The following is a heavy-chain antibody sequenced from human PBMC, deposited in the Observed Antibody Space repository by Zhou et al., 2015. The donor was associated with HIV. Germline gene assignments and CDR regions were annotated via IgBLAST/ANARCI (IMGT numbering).Heavy chain of an antibody. D-gene: IGHD1-20*01. V-gene: IGHV1-69*12. J-gene: IGHJ4*02. CDR3: ARGGLKWNDGPTLSPGLFDC. CDR2: IIPIFDTA. CDR1: GGSFSTYA. Sequence: QVQLVQSGAEVKKPGSSVKVSCKASGGSFSTYAISWVRQAPGQGLEWMGGIIPIFDTAIYAQKFQDRVTITADESTSTAYMELSSLRSGDTAMYYCARGGLKWNDGPTLSPGLFDCWGQGTRVTVSS.